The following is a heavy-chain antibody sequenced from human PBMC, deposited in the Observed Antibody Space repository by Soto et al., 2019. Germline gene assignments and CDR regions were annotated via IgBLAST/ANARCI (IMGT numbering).Heavy chain of an antibody. Sequence: VQLVESGGGVVQPGRSLRLSCAASGFTFSSYVMHWVRQAPGKGLEWVAVISYDGSDSYYADSVKGRFTISRDNSKNTLYLQMNSLRAEDTAVYYCARAGGWTRRGWFDPWGQGTLVTVSS. CDR3: ARAGGWTRRGWFDP. J-gene: IGHJ5*02. V-gene: IGHV3-30-3*01. CDR2: ISYDGSDS. CDR1: GFTFSSYV. D-gene: IGHD6-19*01.